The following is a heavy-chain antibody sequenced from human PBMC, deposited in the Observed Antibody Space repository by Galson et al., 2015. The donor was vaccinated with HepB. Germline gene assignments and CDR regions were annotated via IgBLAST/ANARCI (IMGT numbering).Heavy chain of an antibody. Sequence: SLRLSCAASGFTVSNDYMSWVRQAPGKGLQWVSVIYSGGSIYYADSVKVRFTISRDNSKDTLYLQMNSLRAEDTAVYYCARVARALYWYFDVWGRGTLVTVSS. D-gene: IGHD3-3*02. J-gene: IGHJ2*01. CDR1: GFTVSNDY. CDR3: ARVARALYWYFDV. V-gene: IGHV3-66*01. CDR2: IYSGGSI.